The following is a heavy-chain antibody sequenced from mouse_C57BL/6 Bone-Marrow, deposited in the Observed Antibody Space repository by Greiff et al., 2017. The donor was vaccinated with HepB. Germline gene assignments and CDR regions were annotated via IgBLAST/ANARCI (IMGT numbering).Heavy chain of an antibody. CDR1: GFTFSSYT. D-gene: IGHD1-1*01. J-gene: IGHJ4*01. CDR3: ARHRPKRSSYGANAMDY. CDR2: ISGGGGNT. V-gene: IGHV5-9*01. Sequence: EVKLMESGGGLVKPGGSLKLSCAASGFTFSSYTMSWVRQTPEKRLEWVATISGGGGNTYYPDSVKGRFTISRDNAKNTLYLQMSSLRSEDTALYYCARHRPKRSSYGANAMDYWGQGTSVTVSS.